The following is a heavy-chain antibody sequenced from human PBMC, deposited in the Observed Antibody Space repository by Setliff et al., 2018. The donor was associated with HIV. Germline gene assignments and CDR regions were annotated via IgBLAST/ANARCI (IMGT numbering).Heavy chain of an antibody. CDR3: ARGYGHIVEVIASDAFDI. J-gene: IGHJ3*02. Sequence: SETLSLTCTVSGGSISRSSYYWAWIRQPPGKGLEWIGNIFYSGHTFYNPSLRSRVTISVDTSKNHFSLELRSVTAADTAVYYCARGYGHIVEVIASDAFDIWGQGIMVTVSS. V-gene: IGHV4-39*02. CDR2: IFYSGHT. D-gene: IGHD2-21*01. CDR1: GGSISRSSYY.